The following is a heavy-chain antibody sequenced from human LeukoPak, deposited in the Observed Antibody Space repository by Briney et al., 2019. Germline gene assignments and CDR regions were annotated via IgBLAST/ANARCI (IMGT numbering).Heavy chain of an antibody. CDR1: GFIFSSFE. Sequence: GGSLRLSCAASGFIFSSFEMNWVSQAPGKGLEWISYISRSGSSIYYADSVKGRFSISRDNAKNSLYLQMNSLRAEDTAVYYCARDDESSGFYALDCWGQGTLVTVSS. D-gene: IGHD3-22*01. J-gene: IGHJ4*02. V-gene: IGHV3-48*03. CDR3: ARDDESSGFYALDC. CDR2: ISRSGSSI.